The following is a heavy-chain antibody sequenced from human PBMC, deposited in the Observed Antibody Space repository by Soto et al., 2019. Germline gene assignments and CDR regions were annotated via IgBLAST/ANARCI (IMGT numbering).Heavy chain of an antibody. D-gene: IGHD3-16*01. CDR3: ARDGAFTSSVLY. CDR2: IYTSGST. Sequence: SETLSLTCTVSGGSISSYYWSWIRQPAGKGLEWIGRIYTSGSTNYNPSLKSRVTMSVDTSKNQFSLKLNSVTAADTAVYYCARDGAFTSSVLYWGQGPLVTVSS. CDR1: GGSISSYY. J-gene: IGHJ4*02. V-gene: IGHV4-4*07.